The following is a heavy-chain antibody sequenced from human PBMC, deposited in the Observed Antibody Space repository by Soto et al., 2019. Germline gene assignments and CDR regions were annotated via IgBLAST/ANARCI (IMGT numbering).Heavy chain of an antibody. J-gene: IGHJ4*02. CDR2: IYHSGST. CDR1: GGSISSGGYS. CDR3: ARAIGWFGELLGGYYFDY. Sequence: QLQLQESGSGLVKPSQTLSLTCAVSGGSISSGGYSWSWIRQPPGKGLEWIGYIYHSGSTYYNPSLKSRVTISEDRSKNQFSLKLSSVNAADTAVYYCARAIGWFGELLGGYYFDYWGQGTLVTISS. V-gene: IGHV4-30-2*01. D-gene: IGHD3-10*01.